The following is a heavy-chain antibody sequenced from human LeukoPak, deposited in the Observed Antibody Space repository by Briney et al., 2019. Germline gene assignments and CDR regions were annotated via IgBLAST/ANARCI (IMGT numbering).Heavy chain of an antibody. V-gene: IGHV3-23*01. J-gene: IGHJ4*02. CDR3: AKFRDTAMVTFFDY. D-gene: IGHD5-18*01. CDR1: GFTFSSYA. Sequence: PGGSLRLSCAASGFTFSSYALSWVRQAPGKGLEWVSAISGSGSSTYYADSVKGRFTISRDNSKNTLYLQMNSLRAEDTAVYYCAKFRDTAMVTFFDYWGQGTLVTVSS. CDR2: ISGSGSST.